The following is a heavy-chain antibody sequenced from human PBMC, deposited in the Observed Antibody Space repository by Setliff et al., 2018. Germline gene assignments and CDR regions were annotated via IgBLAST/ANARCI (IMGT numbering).Heavy chain of an antibody. CDR3: ARVDFTMIQGVLGL. V-gene: IGHV4-39*07. J-gene: IGHJ1*01. Sequence: SETLSLTCNVSGGSVSSTSHYWGWIRQPQGKGMEWIGSVYYSGYTYYNPSLQSRVTISVDMSKNQFSMKLTSVTAADTAVYYCARVDFTMIQGVLGLWGQGTLVTVSS. CDR2: VYYSGYT. D-gene: IGHD3-10*01. CDR1: GGSVSSTSHY.